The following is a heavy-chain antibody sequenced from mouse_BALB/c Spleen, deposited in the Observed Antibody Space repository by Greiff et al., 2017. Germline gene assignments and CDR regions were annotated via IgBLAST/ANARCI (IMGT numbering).Heavy chain of an antibody. CDR3: ARSTPFDD. CDR2: INPGSGGT. D-gene: IGHD6-1*01. Sequence: QVQLQQSGAELVRPGTSVKVSCKASGYAFTNYLIEWVKQRPGQGLEWIGVINPGSGGTNYNEKFKGKATLTADKSSSTAYMQLSSLTSDDSAVYFCARSTPFDDWGQGTTLTVSS. V-gene: IGHV1-54*01. J-gene: IGHJ2*01. CDR1: GYAFTNYL.